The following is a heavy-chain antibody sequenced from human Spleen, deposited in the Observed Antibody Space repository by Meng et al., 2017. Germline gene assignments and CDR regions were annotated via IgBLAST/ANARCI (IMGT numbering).Heavy chain of an antibody. CDR3: AREGGSGDYYGSEAFDS. J-gene: IGHJ4*02. V-gene: IGHV1-3*01. CDR2: INAGNGDT. Sequence: QGQLVQVGAGVKGPGASVKVSCKAFGYPFISYAIHWVRQAPGQRLEWMGWINAGNGDTKHSQKFQGRVTITRDTSASTAYMELSSLSSEDTAVYYCAREGGSGDYYGSEAFDSWGQGTLVTVSS. CDR1: GYPFISYA. D-gene: IGHD1-26*01.